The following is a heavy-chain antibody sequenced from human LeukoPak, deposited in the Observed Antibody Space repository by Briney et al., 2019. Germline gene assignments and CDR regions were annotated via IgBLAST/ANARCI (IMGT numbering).Heavy chain of an antibody. CDR1: GGSFSGYY. V-gene: IGHV4-34*01. D-gene: IGHD4-17*01. CDR3: ARGFRSDDYGDYDQHANFDY. Sequence: PSETLSLTCAVYGGSFSGYYWSRIRQPPGKGLEWIGEINHSGSTNYNPSLKSRVTISVDTSKNQFSLKLSSVTASDTAVYYCARGFRSDDYGDYDQHANFDYWGQGTLVTVSS. J-gene: IGHJ4*02. CDR2: INHSGST.